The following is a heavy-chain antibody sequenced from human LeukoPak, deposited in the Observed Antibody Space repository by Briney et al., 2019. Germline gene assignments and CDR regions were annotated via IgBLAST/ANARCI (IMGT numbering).Heavy chain of an antibody. CDR3: ARVTDSSAFDY. CDR2: ISSSGSTI. CDR1: GFTFSDYY. J-gene: IGHJ4*02. V-gene: IGHV3-11*04. D-gene: IGHD3-22*01. Sequence: GGSLRLSCAASGFTFSDYYMSWIRQAPGKGLEWVSYISSSGSTIYYAGSVKGRFTISRDNAKNSLYLQMNSLRAEDTAVYYCARVTDSSAFDYWGQGTLVTVSS.